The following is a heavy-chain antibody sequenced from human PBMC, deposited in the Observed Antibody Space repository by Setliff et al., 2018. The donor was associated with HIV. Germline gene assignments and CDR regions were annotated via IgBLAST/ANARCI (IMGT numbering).Heavy chain of an antibody. J-gene: IGHJ4*02. V-gene: IGHV4-59*01. CDR1: GGSIRSYY. Sequence: SETLSLTCTVSGGSIRSYYWSWIRQPPGKGLEWIGYIYYSGSTKYNPSLKSRVTISADTSKNQFSLKLSSVTAADTAVYYCARGPYCSGGSCYSSLDYWGQGTLVTVSS. CDR3: ARGPYCSGGSCYSSLDY. D-gene: IGHD2-15*01. CDR2: IYYSGST.